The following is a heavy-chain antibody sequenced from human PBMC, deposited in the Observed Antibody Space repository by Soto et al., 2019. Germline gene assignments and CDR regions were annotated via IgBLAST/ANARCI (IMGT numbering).Heavy chain of an antibody. Sequence: GSGPTLVNPTQTLTLTCTCSGFSLSTSGGGVGWIRQPPGKALEWLALIYWDDDKRYSPSLKSRLTITKDTSKNQVVLTMTNMDPVDTATYYCAHRRSYCSGGSCSSGFDYWGQGTLVTVSS. CDR2: IYWDDDK. V-gene: IGHV2-5*02. CDR3: AHRRSYCSGGSCSSGFDY. CDR1: GFSLSTSGGG. J-gene: IGHJ4*02. D-gene: IGHD2-15*01.